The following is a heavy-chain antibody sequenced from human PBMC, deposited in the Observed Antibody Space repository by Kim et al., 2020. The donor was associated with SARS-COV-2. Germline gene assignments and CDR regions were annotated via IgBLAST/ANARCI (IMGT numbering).Heavy chain of an antibody. CDR3: ASPTTSGWSRGLDY. D-gene: IGHD6-19*01. V-gene: IGHV3-30*04. CDR1: GFTFSNYT. Sequence: GGSLRLSCAASGFTFSNYTMHWVRQAPGKGLEWVAVISYDGSNKYYADSVKGRFTISRDNSKNTLYLQMISLRVDDTAVYYCASPTTSGWSRGLDYWGQGTLVTVSS. J-gene: IGHJ4*02. CDR2: ISYDGSNK.